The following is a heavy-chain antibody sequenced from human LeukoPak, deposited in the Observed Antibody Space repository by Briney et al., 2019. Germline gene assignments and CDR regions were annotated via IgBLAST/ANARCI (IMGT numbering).Heavy chain of an antibody. D-gene: IGHD5-18*01. J-gene: IGHJ6*02. Sequence: GGSLRLSCAASGFTFSSYGMSWVRQAPGKGLEWVSAISGSGGSTYYADSVKGRFTVSRDNSKNTLYLQMNSLRAEDTAVYYCAKGNVDTFYGMDVWGQGTTVTVSS. CDR1: GFTFSSYG. CDR2: ISGSGGST. V-gene: IGHV3-23*01. CDR3: AKGNVDTFYGMDV.